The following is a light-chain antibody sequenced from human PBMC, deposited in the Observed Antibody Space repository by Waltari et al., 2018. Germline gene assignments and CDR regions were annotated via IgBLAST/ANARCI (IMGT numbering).Light chain of an antibody. J-gene: IGLJ2*01. CDR3: QSYDRNLVI. Sequence: QSVLTQPPSVSGAPGQRVTISCSASSSNSGAGYDVHWYQQPTGTAPTLHIHGNNNRPSGVPDRFSGSKSGTSASLAITGLQAEDEADYYCQSYDRNLVIFGGGTKLTVL. CDR2: GNN. V-gene: IGLV1-40*01. CDR1: SSNSGAGYD.